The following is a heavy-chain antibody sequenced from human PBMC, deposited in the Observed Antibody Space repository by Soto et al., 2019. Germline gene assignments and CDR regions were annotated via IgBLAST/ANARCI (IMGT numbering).Heavy chain of an antibody. D-gene: IGHD6-13*01. Sequence: GGSLRLSCAASGFTFSSYGMHWVRQAPGKGLEWVAVISYDGSNKYYADSVKGRFTISRDNSKNTLYLQMNSLRAEDTAVYYCAKDPGSWYCDYWGQGTLVTVSS. CDR3: AKDPGSWYCDY. CDR1: GFTFSSYG. V-gene: IGHV3-30*18. CDR2: ISYDGSNK. J-gene: IGHJ4*02.